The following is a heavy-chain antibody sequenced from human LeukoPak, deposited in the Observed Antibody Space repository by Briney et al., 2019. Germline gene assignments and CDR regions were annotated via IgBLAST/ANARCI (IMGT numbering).Heavy chain of an antibody. D-gene: IGHD2-2*01. J-gene: IGHJ6*03. CDR3: ARMVFPYCTSTRCSDYYYYYMDV. CDR2: IKQDGSEK. CDR1: GFTFSGYW. V-gene: IGHV3-7*01. Sequence: GGSLRLSCAVSGFTFSGYWMSWVRQAPGKGLEWVANIKQDGSEKYYVDSVKGRFTISRDNAKNSLYLHMNSLRAEDTAVYYCARMVFPYCTSTRCSDYYYYYMDVWGKGTTVTVS.